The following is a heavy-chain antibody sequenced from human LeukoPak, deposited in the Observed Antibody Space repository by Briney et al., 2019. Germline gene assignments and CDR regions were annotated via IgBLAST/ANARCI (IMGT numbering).Heavy chain of an antibody. Sequence: GGSLRLSCAASGFTFSSYAMSWVRQAPGKGLEWVSAISGSGGSTYYADSVKGRFTISRDNSKNTLYLQMNSLRAEDTAVYYCARDQGHSGYDLGHFDYWGQGTLVTASS. D-gene: IGHD5-12*01. CDR3: ARDQGHSGYDLGHFDY. CDR2: ISGSGGST. J-gene: IGHJ4*02. V-gene: IGHV3-23*01. CDR1: GFTFSSYA.